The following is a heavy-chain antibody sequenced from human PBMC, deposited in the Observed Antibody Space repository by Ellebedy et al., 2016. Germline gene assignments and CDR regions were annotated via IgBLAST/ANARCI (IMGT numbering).Heavy chain of an antibody. Sequence: ASVKVSXXASGYTFTSYYMHWVRQAPGQGLEWMGIINPSGGSTSYAQKFQGRVTMTRDTSTSTVYMELSSLRSEDTAVYYCARSFVAGPYYYYMDVWGKGTTVTVSS. J-gene: IGHJ6*03. D-gene: IGHD2/OR15-2a*01. V-gene: IGHV1-46*03. CDR1: GYTFTSYY. CDR3: ARSFVAGPYYYYMDV. CDR2: INPSGGST.